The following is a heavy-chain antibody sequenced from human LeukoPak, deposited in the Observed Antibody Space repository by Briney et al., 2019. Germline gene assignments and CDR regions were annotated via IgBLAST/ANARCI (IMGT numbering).Heavy chain of an antibody. V-gene: IGHV1-69*13. D-gene: IGHD3-3*01. CDR1: GGTFSSYA. CDR3: ASIGSAELRFLEWSLYYYYGMDV. CDR2: IIPIFGTA. Sequence: SVKVSCKASGGTFSSYAISWVRQAPGQGLEWMGGIIPIFGTANYAQKFQGRVTITADESTSTAYMELSSLRSEDTAVYYCASIGSAELRFLEWSLYYYYGMDVWGQGTTVTVSS. J-gene: IGHJ6*02.